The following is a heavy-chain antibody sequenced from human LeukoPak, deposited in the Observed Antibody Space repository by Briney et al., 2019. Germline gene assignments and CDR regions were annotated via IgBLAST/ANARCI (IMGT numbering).Heavy chain of an antibody. V-gene: IGHV1-18*01. Sequence: ASVKVSCKASGYTFTSYGISWVRQAPGQGLEWMGWISAYNGNTNYAQKLQGRVTMTTDTSTSTAYMELRSLRSDDTAVYYCAGDSASGTMVRGVIITPLYYYGMDVWGQGTTVTVSS. D-gene: IGHD3-10*01. CDR2: ISAYNGNT. J-gene: IGHJ6*02. CDR3: AGDSASGTMVRGVIITPLYYYGMDV. CDR1: GYTFTSYG.